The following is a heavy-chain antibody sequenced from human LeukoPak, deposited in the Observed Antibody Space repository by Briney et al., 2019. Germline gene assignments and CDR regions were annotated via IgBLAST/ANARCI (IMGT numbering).Heavy chain of an antibody. CDR2: IYYSGST. Sequence: PSEALSLTCTVSGGSISSSSYYWGWIRQPPGKGLEWIGSIYYSGSTYYNPSLKSRVTISVDTSKNQFSLKLSSVTAADTAVYYCARDRYYGLFDYWGQGTLVTVSS. V-gene: IGHV4-39*07. CDR1: GGSISSSSYY. D-gene: IGHD3-22*01. J-gene: IGHJ4*02. CDR3: ARDRYYGLFDY.